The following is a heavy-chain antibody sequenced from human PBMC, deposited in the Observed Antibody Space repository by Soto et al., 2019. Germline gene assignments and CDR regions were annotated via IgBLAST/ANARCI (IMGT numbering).Heavy chain of an antibody. V-gene: IGHV4-31*03. Sequence: PSETLSLTCTVSGGSISSGGYYWSWIRQHPGKGLEWIGYIYYSGSTYYNPSLKSRVTISVDTSKNQFSLKLSSVTAADTAVYYCARGRQFNYYYYYGMDVWSQGTTVTVSS. CDR3: ARGRQFNYYYYYGMDV. CDR2: IYYSGST. CDR1: GGSISSGGYY. D-gene: IGHD6-19*01. J-gene: IGHJ6*02.